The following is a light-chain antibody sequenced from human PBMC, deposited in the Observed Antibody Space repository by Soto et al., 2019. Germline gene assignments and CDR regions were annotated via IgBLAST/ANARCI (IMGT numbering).Light chain of an antibody. CDR3: QQYGSSPPRT. Sequence: EIVLTQSPGTLSLSPGERATLSCRASQSVSSSYLAWYQQIPGQAPRLLIFGACSCATAIPDRFSGSGSGTDLTLTISRLEPEDFAVYYCQQYGSSPPRTFCQGTKVEIK. V-gene: IGKV3-20*01. J-gene: IGKJ1*01. CDR2: GAC. CDR1: QSVSSSY.